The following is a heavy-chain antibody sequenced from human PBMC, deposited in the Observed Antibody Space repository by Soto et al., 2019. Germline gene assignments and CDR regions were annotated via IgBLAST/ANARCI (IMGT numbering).Heavy chain of an antibody. CDR1: GDSITSNSYF. CDR2: IYYSGTT. CDR3: ARHFSVDYFDY. V-gene: IGHV4-39*01. Sequence: PSETLSLTCTVSGDSITSNSYFWAWIRQPPGKRLEWIGSIYYSGTTYYNPSLKSRVTISVDRSKNQFSLKLSSVTAAETAVYKCARHFSVDYFDYWGQGALVTVSS. J-gene: IGHJ4*02.